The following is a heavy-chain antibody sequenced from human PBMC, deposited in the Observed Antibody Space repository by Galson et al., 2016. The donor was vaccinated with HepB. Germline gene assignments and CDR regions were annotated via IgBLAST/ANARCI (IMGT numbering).Heavy chain of an antibody. D-gene: IGHD3-9*01. CDR2: IYPGDSDT. J-gene: IGHJ4*02. Sequence: SGAEVKKPGESLKISCEGSGFTFTNCWIGWVRQMPGGALEWMGVIYPGDSDTRYGPSFQGQVTISADKSISTAYLQWSSLKASDTAMYYCVLDLLTGYHFDFWGQGTLVTVSS. CDR3: VLDLLTGYHFDF. CDR1: GFTFTNCW. V-gene: IGHV5-51*01.